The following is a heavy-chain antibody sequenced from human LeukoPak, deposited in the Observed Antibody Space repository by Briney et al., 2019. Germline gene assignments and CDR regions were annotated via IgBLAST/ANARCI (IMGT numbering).Heavy chain of an antibody. J-gene: IGHJ3*02. D-gene: IGHD3-10*01. CDR3: ARPTPRGAFDI. Sequence: SETLSLTCAVYGGSFSGYYWSWIRQPPGKGLEWIGEIYHSGSTNYNPSLKSRVTISVDKSKNQFSLKLSSVTAADTAVYYCARPTPRGAFDIWGQGTMVTVSS. V-gene: IGHV4-34*01. CDR1: GGSFSGYY. CDR2: IYHSGST.